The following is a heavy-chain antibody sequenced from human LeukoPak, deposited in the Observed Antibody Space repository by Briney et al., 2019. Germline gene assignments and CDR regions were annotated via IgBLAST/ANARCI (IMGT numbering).Heavy chain of an antibody. CDR1: GGSISSSSYY. Sequence: SETLSLTCTVSGGSISSSSYYWGWIRQPPGKGLEWIGSIYYSGSTYYNPPLKSRVTISVDTSKNQFSLKLSSVTAADTAVYYCARHARITMIVVVWGQGTLVTVSS. V-gene: IGHV4-39*01. CDR3: ARHARITMIVVV. J-gene: IGHJ4*02. CDR2: IYYSGST. D-gene: IGHD3-22*01.